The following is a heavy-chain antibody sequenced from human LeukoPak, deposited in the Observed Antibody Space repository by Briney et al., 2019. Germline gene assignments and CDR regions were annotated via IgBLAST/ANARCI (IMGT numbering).Heavy chain of an antibody. CDR2: ISSSSNTI. CDR1: GFTFSSYS. Sequence: GGSLRLSCAASGFTFSSYSMNWVRQAPGKGLEWVSYISSSSNTIYYADSVKGGFTISRDNAKTSLYLQMNSLRDEDTAVYYCARDILTKQAYSGYDNWGQGTLVTVSS. D-gene: IGHD5-12*01. V-gene: IGHV3-48*02. CDR3: ARDILTKQAYSGYDN. J-gene: IGHJ4*02.